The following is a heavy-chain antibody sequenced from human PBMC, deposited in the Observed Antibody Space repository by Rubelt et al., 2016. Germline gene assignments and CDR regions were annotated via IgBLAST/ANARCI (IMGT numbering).Heavy chain of an antibody. CDR2: ISAYEGNT. CDR3: ATTLEPSWFDP. D-gene: IGHD1-1*01. J-gene: IGHJ5*02. CDR1: GYTFTSYG. Sequence: QVQLVQSGAEVKKPGASVKVSCKASGYTFTSYGISWVRQAPGQGLEYMGWISAYEGNTNYAQKFQGRVTLTTDTSTGTADMDLRSLRSDDSAVYYCATTLEPSWFDPWGQGTLVTVSS. V-gene: IGHV1-18*01.